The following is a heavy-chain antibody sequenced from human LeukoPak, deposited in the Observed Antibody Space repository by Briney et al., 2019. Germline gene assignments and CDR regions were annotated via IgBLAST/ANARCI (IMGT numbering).Heavy chain of an antibody. Sequence: GGSLRLSCAASGFTFSNYWMTWVRQAPGKGLEWVANIRQDGSDQYYVDSVKGRFTLSRDNAKSSLYLQMNSLRAEDTAVYYCATVRVVPAPPTFDYWGQGTLVTVSS. J-gene: IGHJ4*02. V-gene: IGHV3-7*03. D-gene: IGHD2-2*01. CDR1: GFTFSNYW. CDR3: ATVRVVPAPPTFDY. CDR2: IRQDGSDQ.